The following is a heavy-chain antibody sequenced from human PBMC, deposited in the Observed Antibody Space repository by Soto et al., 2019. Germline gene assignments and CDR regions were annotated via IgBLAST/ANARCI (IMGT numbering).Heavy chain of an antibody. J-gene: IGHJ4*02. CDR1: GFTFSSYW. Sequence: EVQLVESGGGLVQPGGSLRLSCAPPGFTFSSYWMHWVRKAPGKGLVWVSRINSKGSSTGYADSVKGRFTISRDNAKNTLYLQMNSLRAEDTAVYYCARDDRVAVAGNDYWGQGTLVTVSS. CDR3: ARDDRVAVAGNDY. V-gene: IGHV3-74*01. D-gene: IGHD6-19*01. CDR2: INSKGSST.